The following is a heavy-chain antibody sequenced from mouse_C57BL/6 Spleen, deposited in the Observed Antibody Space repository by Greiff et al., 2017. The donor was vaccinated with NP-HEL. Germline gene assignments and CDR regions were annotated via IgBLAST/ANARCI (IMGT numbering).Heavy chain of an antibody. CDR2: INPYNGGT. CDR3: ALYYEGAMDY. CDR1: GYTFTDYY. J-gene: IGHJ4*01. V-gene: IGHV1-19*01. D-gene: IGHD2-4*01. Sequence: EVQLQQSGPVLVKPGASVKMSCKASGYTFTDYYMNWVKQSHGKSLEWIGVINPYNGGTSYNQKFKGKATLTVDKSSSTAYMELNSLTSEDSAVYYCALYYEGAMDYWGQGTSVTVSS.